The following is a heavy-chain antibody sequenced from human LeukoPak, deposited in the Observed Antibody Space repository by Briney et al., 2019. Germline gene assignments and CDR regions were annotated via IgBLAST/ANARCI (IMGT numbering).Heavy chain of an antibody. V-gene: IGHV4-59*01. D-gene: IGHD1-26*01. CDR3: ARGGNYWPQWWFDP. J-gene: IGHJ5*02. CDR2: IYYTGST. Sequence: PSETLSLTCTVSGGSLSTYYWSWIRQPPGQGLDWIGYIYYTGSTSHNPSLKSRVTMSLDASKHQFSLELNSVTPADTAVYYWARGGNYWPQWWFDPWGRGTLVSVSS. CDR1: GGSLSTYY.